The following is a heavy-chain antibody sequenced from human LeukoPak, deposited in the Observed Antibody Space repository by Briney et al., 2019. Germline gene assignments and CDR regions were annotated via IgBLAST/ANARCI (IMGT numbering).Heavy chain of an antibody. CDR3: ARQGYNDAFDI. D-gene: IGHD5-24*01. Sequence: KPSEALSLTCTVSGGSISSYYWSWIRQPPGKGLEWIGYIYDNDNTNYDPSLKSRVSISRDTSKRQFSLRLSSVTAADTAVYYCARQGYNDAFDIWGQGTMVTVSS. CDR1: GGSISSYY. J-gene: IGHJ3*02. V-gene: IGHV4-59*01. CDR2: IYDNDNT.